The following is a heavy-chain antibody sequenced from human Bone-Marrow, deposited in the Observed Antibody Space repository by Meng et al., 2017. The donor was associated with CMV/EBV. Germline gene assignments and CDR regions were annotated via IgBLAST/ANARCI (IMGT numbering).Heavy chain of an antibody. J-gene: IGHJ4*02. CDR1: GFIVSSNY. CDR2: IYSGGST. Sequence: GESMKISCAASGFIVSSNYMSWVRQAPGKGLEWVSVIYSGGSTYYADYVKGRFTISRDNSKNTLYLQMNILRAEDTAVYYCASMSRSRYDGMVDYWGQGTLVTVYS. D-gene: IGHD5-12*01. CDR3: ASMSRSRYDGMVDY. V-gene: IGHV3-53*01.